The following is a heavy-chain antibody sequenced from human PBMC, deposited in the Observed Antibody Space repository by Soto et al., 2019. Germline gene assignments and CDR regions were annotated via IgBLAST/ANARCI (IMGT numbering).Heavy chain of an antibody. J-gene: IGHJ4*02. V-gene: IGHV3-11*03. CDR2: ISSSSSYT. D-gene: IGHD5-18*01. Sequence: GGSLRLSCAASGFTFSDYYMSWIRQAPGKGLEWVSYISSSSSYTNYADSVKGRFTISRDNAKNSLYLQMNSLRAEDTAVYYCARKGGYSYGFALDYWGQGTLVTVSS. CDR3: ARKGGYSYGFALDY. CDR1: GFTFSDYY.